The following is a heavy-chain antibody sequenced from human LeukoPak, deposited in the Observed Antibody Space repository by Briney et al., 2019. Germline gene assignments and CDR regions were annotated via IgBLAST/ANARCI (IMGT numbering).Heavy chain of an antibody. V-gene: IGHV4-39*07. CDR2: IYYSGST. CDR1: GGSISSSSYY. CDR3: ASADSSGWYSR. D-gene: IGHD6-19*01. Sequence: SETLSLTCTVSGGSISSSSYYWGWIRQPPGKGLEWIGSIYYSGSTYYNPSLKSRVTISVDTSKNQFSLKLSSVTAADTAVYYCASADSSGWYSRWGQGTLVTVSS. J-gene: IGHJ4*02.